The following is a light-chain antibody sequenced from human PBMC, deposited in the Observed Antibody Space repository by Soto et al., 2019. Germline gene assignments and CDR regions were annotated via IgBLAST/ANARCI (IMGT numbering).Light chain of an antibody. CDR3: QQSYSTPLT. J-gene: IGKJ4*01. CDR2: AAS. V-gene: IGKV1-39*01. Sequence: DIPMTQSPSSLSASVGDRVTITCRASQSISSYLSWYQLKSGNAPKLLIYAASSLQSGVPSRFSGSGSGTDFTLTISSLQPEDFATYYCQQSYSTPLTFGGVTKVEIK. CDR1: QSISSY.